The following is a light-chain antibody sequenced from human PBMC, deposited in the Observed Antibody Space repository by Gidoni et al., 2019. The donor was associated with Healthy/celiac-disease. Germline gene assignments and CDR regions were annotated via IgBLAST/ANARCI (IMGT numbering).Light chain of an antibody. CDR3: SSYTSSSTLVGVV. CDR2: EVS. V-gene: IGLV2-14*01. J-gene: IGLJ2*01. Sequence: QSALTQPASVSGSPGQSLTISCTATSSDVGGYNYVSWYQQHPGKAPKLMIYEVSNRPSGVSNRFSGSKSGNTASLTISGLQAEDEADYYCSSYTSSSTLVGVVFGGGTKLTVL. CDR1: SSDVGGYNY.